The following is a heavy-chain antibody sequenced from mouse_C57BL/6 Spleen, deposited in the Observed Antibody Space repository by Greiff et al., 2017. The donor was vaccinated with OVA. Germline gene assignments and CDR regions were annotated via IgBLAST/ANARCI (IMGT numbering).Heavy chain of an antibody. Sequence: VKLMESGPGLVAPSQSLSITCTVSGFSLTSYGVSWVRQPPGKGLEWMGVIWGDGSTHYHSAPISRLSISKEHSKTHVFLQLHSLQTDNTATYYCAKEIYEGYHGYFDVWGTGTTVTVSA. J-gene: IGHJ1*03. CDR3: AKEIYEGYHGYFDV. CDR2: IWGDGST. D-gene: IGHD2-3*01. CDR1: GFSLTSYG. V-gene: IGHV2-3*01.